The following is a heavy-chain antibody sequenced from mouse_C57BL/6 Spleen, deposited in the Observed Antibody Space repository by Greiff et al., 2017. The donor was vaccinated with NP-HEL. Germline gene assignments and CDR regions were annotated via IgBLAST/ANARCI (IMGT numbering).Heavy chain of an antibody. V-gene: IGHV1-82*01. Sequence: VQLQQSGPELVKPGASVKISCKASGYAFSSSWMNWVKQRPGKGLEWIGRIYPGDGDTNYNGKFKGKATLTADKSSSTAYMQRSSLTSEDSAVYFCAGLGDYYGSSYAMDYWGQGTSVTVSS. J-gene: IGHJ4*01. CDR2: IYPGDGDT. CDR1: GYAFSSSW. D-gene: IGHD1-1*01. CDR3: AGLGDYYGSSYAMDY.